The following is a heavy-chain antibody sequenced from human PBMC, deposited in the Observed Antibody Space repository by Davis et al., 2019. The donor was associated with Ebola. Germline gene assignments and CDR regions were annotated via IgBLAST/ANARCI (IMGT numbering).Heavy chain of an antibody. CDR1: GFAFNSYA. CDR3: AKDTNPIFGVALALYYYYGMDV. V-gene: IGHV3-23*01. CDR2: ISGSDAGT. J-gene: IGHJ6*02. D-gene: IGHD3-3*01. Sequence: GESLKISCAASGFAFNSYAMTWVRQPPGKGLNWVSTISGSDAGTHYADSVKGRFTISRDNSKNTLHLQMNSLRAEDTAVYYCAKDTNPIFGVALALYYYYGMDVWGQGTTVTVSS.